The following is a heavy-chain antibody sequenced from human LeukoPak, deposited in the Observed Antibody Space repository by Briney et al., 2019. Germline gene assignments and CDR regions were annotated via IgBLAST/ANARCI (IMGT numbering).Heavy chain of an antibody. Sequence: PSETLSLTCTVSGGSISSYYWSWIRQPPGKGLEWIGYIYYSGSTNYNPSLKSRVTISVDTSKNQFSLKLSSVTAADTAVYYCARRGLSARLGYCSSTSCHNFDYWGQGTLVTVSS. J-gene: IGHJ4*02. CDR1: GGSISSYY. V-gene: IGHV4-59*12. CDR2: IYYSGST. D-gene: IGHD2-2*01. CDR3: ARRGLSARLGYCSSTSCHNFDY.